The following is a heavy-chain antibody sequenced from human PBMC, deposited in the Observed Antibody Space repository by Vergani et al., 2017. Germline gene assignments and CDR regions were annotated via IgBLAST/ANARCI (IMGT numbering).Heavy chain of an antibody. D-gene: IGHD2-21*01. Sequence: EVQLLESGGGLVQPGGSLRLSCAASGFTFSSYAMSWVRQAPGKGLEWVSAISGSGGSTYYADSVKGRFTISRDNSKNTLYLQMNSLRAEDTAVYYCARVVEGDKKDYYGMDVWGQGTTVTVSS. J-gene: IGHJ6*02. V-gene: IGHV3-23*01. CDR3: ARVVEGDKKDYYGMDV. CDR1: GFTFSSYA. CDR2: ISGSGGST.